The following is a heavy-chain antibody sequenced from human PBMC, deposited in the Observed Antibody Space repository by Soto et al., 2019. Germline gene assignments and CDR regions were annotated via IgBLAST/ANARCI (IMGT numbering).Heavy chain of an antibody. Sequence: SETLSLTCTVSGGSISSHYWSWIRQPPGKGLEWIGYIYYSGFTDYNPSLKSRVTISEDTSKNQFSLRLTSVTAADTAVYYCARDQNSSGYLDYWGQGILVTVSS. D-gene: IGHD3-22*01. CDR2: IYYSGFT. J-gene: IGHJ4*01. V-gene: IGHV4-59*11. CDR1: GGSISSHY. CDR3: ARDQNSSGYLDY.